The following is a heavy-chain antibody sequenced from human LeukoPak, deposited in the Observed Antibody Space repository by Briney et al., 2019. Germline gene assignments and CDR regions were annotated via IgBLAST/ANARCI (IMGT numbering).Heavy chain of an antibody. J-gene: IGHJ6*02. CDR1: GYTFTSYG. D-gene: IGHD3-22*01. V-gene: IGHV1-18*01. CDR3: ARGFDYYDSSGPRSDV. CDR2: ISAYNGNT. Sequence: GASVKVSCKASGYTFTSYGISWVRQGPGQGLEWMGWISAYNGNTNYAQKLQGRVTMTTDTSTSTAYMELRSLRSDGTAAYYCARGFDYYDSSGPRSDVWGQGTTVTVSS.